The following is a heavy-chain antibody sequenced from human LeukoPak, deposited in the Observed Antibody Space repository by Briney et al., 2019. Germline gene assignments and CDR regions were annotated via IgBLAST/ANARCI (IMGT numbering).Heavy chain of an antibody. V-gene: IGHV4-4*07. CDR1: GGSISSNY. J-gene: IGHJ5*02. Sequence: SETLSLTCTVSGGSISSNYWNWIRQPAGKGLEWIGRIYNTGSTNYNPPLESRVTMSVGTSKNQFSLKLSSVTAADTAVYYCVRAKISAAGVWLFDPWGQGTLITVSS. CDR3: VRAKISAAGVWLFDP. CDR2: IYNTGST. D-gene: IGHD6-13*01.